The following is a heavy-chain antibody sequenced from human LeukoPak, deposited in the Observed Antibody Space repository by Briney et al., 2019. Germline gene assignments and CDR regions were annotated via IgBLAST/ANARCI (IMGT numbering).Heavy chain of an antibody. V-gene: IGHV4-59*01. CDR2: IYYSGST. Sequence: SETLSLTCTVSGGSISNYYWSWIRQPPGKGLEWIGCIYYSGSTNYNPPLKSRVIISVDTSKNQFSLKLSSVAAADTAVYYCARDYGDYFDYWGQGTLVTVSS. J-gene: IGHJ4*02. CDR1: GGSISNYY. CDR3: ARDYGDYFDY. D-gene: IGHD4-17*01.